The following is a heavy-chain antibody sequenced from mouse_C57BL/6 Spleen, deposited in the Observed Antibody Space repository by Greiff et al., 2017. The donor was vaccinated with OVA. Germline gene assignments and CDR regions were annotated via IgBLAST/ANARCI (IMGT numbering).Heavy chain of an antibody. CDR3: ASLITTVVARGYAMDY. Sequence: EESGPGLVKPSQSLSLTCSVTGYSITSGYYWNWIRQFPGNKLEWMGYISYDGSNNYNPSLKNRISITRDTSKNQFFLKLNSVTTEDTATYYCASLITTVVARGYAMDYWGQGTSVTVSS. D-gene: IGHD1-1*01. J-gene: IGHJ4*01. CDR2: ISYDGSN. CDR1: GYSITSGYY. V-gene: IGHV3-6*01.